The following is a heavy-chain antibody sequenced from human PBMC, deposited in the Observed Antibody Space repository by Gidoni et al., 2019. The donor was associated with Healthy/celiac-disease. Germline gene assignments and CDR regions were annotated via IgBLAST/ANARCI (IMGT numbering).Heavy chain of an antibody. D-gene: IGHD2-15*01. CDR2: INWNGGST. V-gene: IGHV3-20*01. CDR1: GFTFDDYG. J-gene: IGHJ6*02. Sequence: EVQLVESGGGVVRPGGSRRLSWEASGFTFDDYGMSWVRQAPGKGLEWVSGINWNGGSTGYADSVTGRFTISRDNAKNSLYLQMNSLRAEDTALYHCARAKGYCSGGSCYPDVWGQGTTVTVSS. CDR3: ARAKGYCSGGSCYPDV.